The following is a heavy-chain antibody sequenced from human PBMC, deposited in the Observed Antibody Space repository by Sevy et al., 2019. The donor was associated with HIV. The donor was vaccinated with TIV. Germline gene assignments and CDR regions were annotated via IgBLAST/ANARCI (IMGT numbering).Heavy chain of an antibody. Sequence: GGSLRLSCAASGFTFSNFEMNWVRQAPGKGLEWISYITSSGSTIHYADSVQGRFTISRDNAKNSLFLQMNSLRAEDTAVYYCARATYYYDSSGPYYFDYWGQGTLVTVSS. CDR2: ITSSGSTI. J-gene: IGHJ4*02. D-gene: IGHD3-22*01. CDR1: GFTFSNFE. CDR3: ARATYYYDSSGPYYFDY. V-gene: IGHV3-48*03.